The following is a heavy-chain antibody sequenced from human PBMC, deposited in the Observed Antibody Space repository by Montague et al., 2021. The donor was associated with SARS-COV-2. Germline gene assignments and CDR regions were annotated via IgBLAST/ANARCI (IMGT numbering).Heavy chain of an antibody. J-gene: IGHJ5*02. CDR3: ARYGDYGPWFDP. CDR2: IYWDDDK. V-gene: IGHV2-5*02. Sequence: PALVKPTQTLTLTCTFSGFSLSTNGVGVGWIRQPPGKALEWLALIYWDDDKRYSPSLKSRSTISKDTTKNEVVLTVANMDPVDTATYYCARYGDYGPWFDPWGQGTLVTVSS. CDR1: GFSLSTNGVG. D-gene: IGHD4-17*01.